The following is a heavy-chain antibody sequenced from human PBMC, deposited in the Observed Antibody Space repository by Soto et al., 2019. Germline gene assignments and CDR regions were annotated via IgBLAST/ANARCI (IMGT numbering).Heavy chain of an antibody. CDR3: ARDRSGWVDY. J-gene: IGHJ4*02. D-gene: IGHD6-19*01. CDR2: ISYDGGNK. Sequence: PGGSLRLSCAASGFTFSSYAMHWVRQAPGKGLEWVAVISYDGGNKYYADSVKGRFTISRDNSKNTLYLQMNSLRAEDTAVYYCARDRSGWVDYWGQGTLVTVSS. CDR1: GFTFSSYA. V-gene: IGHV3-30-3*01.